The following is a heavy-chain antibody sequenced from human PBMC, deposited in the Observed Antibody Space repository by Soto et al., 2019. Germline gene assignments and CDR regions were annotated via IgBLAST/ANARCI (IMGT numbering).Heavy chain of an antibody. CDR3: AHLFGGCSSATCSPLRFDW. Sequence: QITLEESGPTLVIPTQTLTLTCTFSGFSLTTSEVGVGWIRQPPGKALEWLALVYWDDDKRYSPSLKSRLTITKDSSKNQVVLTMTNMDPADTATYYCAHLFGGCSSATCSPLRFDWWGQGAQVTVSS. J-gene: IGHJ4*02. V-gene: IGHV2-5*02. CDR1: GFSLTTSEVG. D-gene: IGHD2-2*01. CDR2: VYWDDDK.